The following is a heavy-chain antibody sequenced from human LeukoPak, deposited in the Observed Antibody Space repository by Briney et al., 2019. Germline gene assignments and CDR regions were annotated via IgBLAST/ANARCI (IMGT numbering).Heavy chain of an antibody. J-gene: IGHJ4*02. CDR2: ISWNSGSI. D-gene: IGHD6-13*01. Sequence: GGSLRLSCAASGFTFDDYAMHWVRQAPGKGLEWVSGISWNSGSIGYADSVKGRFTISRDNAKNSLYLQMNSLRAEDTALYYCVKDGSTYSSSWFYFDSWGQGTLVTVSS. V-gene: IGHV3-9*01. CDR1: GFTFDDYA. CDR3: VKDGSTYSSSWFYFDS.